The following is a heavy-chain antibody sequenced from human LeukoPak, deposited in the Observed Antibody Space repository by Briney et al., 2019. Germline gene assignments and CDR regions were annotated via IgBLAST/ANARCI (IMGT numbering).Heavy chain of an antibody. D-gene: IGHD3-10*01. CDR1: GLTFDDYA. CDR3: AIATMVRGYPGYYYYYGMDV. J-gene: IGHJ6*02. V-gene: IGHV3-9*01. Sequence: GGSLRLSCAASGLTFDDYAMHWVRQAPGKGLEWVSGISWNSGSIGYADSVKGRFTISRDNAKNSLYLQMNSLRAEDTALYYCAIATMVRGYPGYYYYYGMDVWGQGTTVTVSS. CDR2: ISWNSGSI.